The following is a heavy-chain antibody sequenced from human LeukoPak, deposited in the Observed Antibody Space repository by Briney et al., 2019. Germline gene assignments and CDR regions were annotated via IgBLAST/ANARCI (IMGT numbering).Heavy chain of an antibody. V-gene: IGHV1-2*02. D-gene: IGHD1-26*01. CDR2: INPNSGGT. CDR3: ARGLEVGATTDDAFDI. Sequence: ASVKVSCKASGYTFTGYYMHWVRQAPGQGLEWMGWINPNSGGTSYAQKFQGRVTMTRDTSISTAYMELSSLRSEDTAVYYCARGLEVGATTDDAFDIWGQGTMVTVSS. J-gene: IGHJ3*02. CDR1: GYTFTGYY.